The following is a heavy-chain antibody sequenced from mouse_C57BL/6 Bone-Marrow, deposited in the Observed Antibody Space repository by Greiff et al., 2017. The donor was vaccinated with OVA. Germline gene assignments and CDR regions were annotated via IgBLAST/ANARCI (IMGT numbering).Heavy chain of an antibody. J-gene: IGHJ3*01. CDR2: IYPGDGDT. V-gene: IGHV1-82*01. CDR1: GYAFRSSW. CDR3: AGRRGFAY. Sequence: VQLQESGPELVKPGASVKISCKASGYAFRSSWMNWVKQRPGKGLEWLGRIYPGDGDTNYNGKFTGKATLTADKSSSTAYMQLSSLTSEDSAVYFCAGRRGFAYWGQGTLVTVSA.